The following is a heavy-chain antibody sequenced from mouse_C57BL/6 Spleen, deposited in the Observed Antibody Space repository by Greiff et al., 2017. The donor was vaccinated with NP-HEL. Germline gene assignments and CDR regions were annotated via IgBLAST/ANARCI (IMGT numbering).Heavy chain of an antibody. J-gene: IGHJ2*01. CDR3: ARSPLYYFDY. Sequence: VKLQESGAELVKPGASVKISCKASGYAFSSYWMNWVKQRPGKGLEWIGQIYPGDGDTNYNGKFKGKATLTADKSSSTAYMQLSSLTSEDSAVYFCARSPLYYFDYWGQGTTLTVSS. CDR1: GYAFSSYW. V-gene: IGHV1-80*01. CDR2: IYPGDGDT.